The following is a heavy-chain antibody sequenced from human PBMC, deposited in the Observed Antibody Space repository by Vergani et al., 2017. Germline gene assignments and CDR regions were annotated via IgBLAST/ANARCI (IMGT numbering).Heavy chain of an antibody. V-gene: IGHV1-2*02. CDR3: ARRQGVYYDTTGYFNWFDP. CDR2: ISPNSGGT. Sequence: QVQLVQSGAEVKKPGASVKVSCKASGHIFTDQYIHWVRQAPGQGLEYMGWISPNSGGTNYAQKFQGRVTMTRDTSISTDYMELSNLRSDDTAVYYCARRQGVYYDTTGYFNWFDPWGQGTLVTVSS. CDR1: GHIFTDQY. J-gene: IGHJ5*02. D-gene: IGHD3-22*01.